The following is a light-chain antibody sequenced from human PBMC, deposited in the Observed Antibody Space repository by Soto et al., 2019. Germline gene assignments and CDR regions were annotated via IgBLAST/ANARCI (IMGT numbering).Light chain of an antibody. Sequence: QSVLTQPPSVSGAPGQRVTISCTGSSSIIGAGYDVHWYQQLPGTAPKLLICGNSNRPSGVPDRFSGSKSGTSASLAITGLQAEDEADYYGQSYDSSLSGWVFGGGTKVTVL. CDR2: GNS. CDR3: QSYDSSLSGWV. CDR1: SSIIGAGYD. J-gene: IGLJ3*02. V-gene: IGLV1-40*01.